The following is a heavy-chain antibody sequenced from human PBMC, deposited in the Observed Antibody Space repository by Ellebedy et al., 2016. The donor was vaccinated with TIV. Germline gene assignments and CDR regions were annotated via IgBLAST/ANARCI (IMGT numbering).Heavy chain of an antibody. CDR3: AKDLERGLEWSQSAFDY. CDR2: ISDSSSYI. D-gene: IGHD3-3*01. J-gene: IGHJ4*02. CDR1: GFTFSMYS. V-gene: IGHV3-21*04. Sequence: GESLKISCAASGFTFSMYSMHWVRQAPGEGLQWVSSISDSSSYIHYADSVKGRFTISRDNAKKSLYLQMNSLRPADTALYYCAKDLERGLEWSQSAFDYWGQGTLVIVSS.